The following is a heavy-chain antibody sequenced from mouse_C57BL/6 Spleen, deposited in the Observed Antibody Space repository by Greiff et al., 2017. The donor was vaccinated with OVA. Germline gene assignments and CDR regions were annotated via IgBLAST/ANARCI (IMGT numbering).Heavy chain of an antibody. CDR3: AKKGIYYDLFDY. CDR2: IYPGSGST. CDR1: GYTFTSYW. V-gene: IGHV1-55*01. J-gene: IGHJ2*01. Sequence: QVQLQQPGAELVKPGASVKMSCKASGYTFTSYWLTWVKQRPGQGLEWIGDIYPGSGSTNYNEKFKSKATLTVDTSSSTAYMQLSSLTSEDSAVYYCAKKGIYYDLFDYWGQGTTLTVSS. D-gene: IGHD2-4*01.